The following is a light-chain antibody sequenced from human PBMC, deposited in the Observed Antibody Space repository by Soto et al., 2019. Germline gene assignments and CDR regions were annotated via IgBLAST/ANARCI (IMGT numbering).Light chain of an antibody. Sequence: EIVMTQSPATLSVSPGERATRSCMASHSVGNNLAWSQQKPGQAPRLRIDAASTRATGIPARFSGSGSGTAFTLTISSRQSEDFAVYYCPQFNHWPPALTFGGGPKVEL. V-gene: IGKV3-15*01. CDR1: HSVGNN. J-gene: IGKJ4*01. CDR2: AAS. CDR3: PQFNHWPPALT.